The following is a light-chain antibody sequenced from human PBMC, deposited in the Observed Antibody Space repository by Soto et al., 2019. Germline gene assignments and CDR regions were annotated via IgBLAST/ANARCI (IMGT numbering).Light chain of an antibody. J-gene: IGKJ1*01. CDR3: HQFGYSPRT. V-gene: IGKV3-20*01. Sequence: EIVLTKSPGTLSLSTGETAPLSCRASQTVNSDYLAWFQQRPGQAPRLLIFATSRRATDIPDRFSGSWSGTAGTIAIRRLEPEDFKVYYCHQFGYSPRTFGQGTNV. CDR1: QTVNSDY. CDR2: ATS.